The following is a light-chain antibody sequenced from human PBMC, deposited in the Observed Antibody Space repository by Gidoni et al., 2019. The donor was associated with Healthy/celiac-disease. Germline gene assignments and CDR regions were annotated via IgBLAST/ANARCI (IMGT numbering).Light chain of an antibody. J-gene: IGKJ1*01. Sequence: DIQMTQSPSSLSASVGDSVTITCRASQSISSYLNWYQQKPGKAPKLLIYAASSLQSGVPSRLSGSGSGTDFTLTISSLQPEDFATYYCQQSYSTRWTFGQGTKVEIK. V-gene: IGKV1-39*01. CDR2: AAS. CDR1: QSISSY. CDR3: QQSYSTRWT.